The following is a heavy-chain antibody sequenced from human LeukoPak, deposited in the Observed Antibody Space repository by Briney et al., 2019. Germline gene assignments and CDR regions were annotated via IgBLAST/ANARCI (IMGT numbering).Heavy chain of an antibody. J-gene: IGHJ4*02. CDR2: ISAYNGNT. Sequence: ASVKVSCKASGYTFTSYGISWVRQAPGQGLEWMGWISAYNGNTNYAQKLQGRVTMTTDTSTSTAYMELRSLRSDDTAVYYCARNGWRKEYQLLSDDYWGQGTLATVSS. D-gene: IGHD2-2*01. CDR1: GYTFTSYG. CDR3: ARNGWRKEYQLLSDDY. V-gene: IGHV1-18*04.